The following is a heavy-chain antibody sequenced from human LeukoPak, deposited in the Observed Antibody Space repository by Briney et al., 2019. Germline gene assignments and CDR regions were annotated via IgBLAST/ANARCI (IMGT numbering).Heavy chain of an antibody. V-gene: IGHV3-73*01. CDR1: GFTFSGSA. CDR3: ARDRDTAMVQPEDDY. CDR2: IRSKANSYAT. Sequence: GGSLRLSCAASGFTFSGSAMHWVRQASGKGLEWVGRIRSKANSYATAYAASVKGRFTISRDDSKNTAYLQMNSLKTEDTAVYYCARDRDTAMVQPEDDYWGQGTLVTVSS. D-gene: IGHD5-18*01. J-gene: IGHJ4*02.